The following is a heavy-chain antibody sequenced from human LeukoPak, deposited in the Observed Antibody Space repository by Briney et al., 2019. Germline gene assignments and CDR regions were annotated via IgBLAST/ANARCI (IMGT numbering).Heavy chain of an antibody. V-gene: IGHV1-69*13. Sequence: ASVKVSCKPSGGTFSSYALSGVRPAPGQGLEWMGGIFPIFGTANYAQKFQGRVTITADESTSTAYMELSSLRSEDTAVYYCARGSVVVPAAIHYYYMDVWGKGTTVTVSS. CDR3: ARGSVVVPAAIHYYYMDV. D-gene: IGHD2-2*02. CDR1: GGTFSSYA. J-gene: IGHJ6*03. CDR2: IFPIFGTA.